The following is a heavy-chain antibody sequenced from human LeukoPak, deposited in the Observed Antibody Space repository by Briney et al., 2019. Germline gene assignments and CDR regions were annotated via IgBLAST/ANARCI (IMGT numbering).Heavy chain of an antibody. CDR1: GFTFSSYG. CDR3: TRNSGWYGLS. J-gene: IGHJ1*01. Sequence: PGGSLRLSCAASGFTFSSYGMHRVRQAPGKGLEWVAVISYDGSSQDYADSVKGRFTISRDNSNNTLFLHLNSLRGEDTAVYYCTRNSGWYGLSWGQGTLVTVSS. CDR2: ISYDGSSQ. D-gene: IGHD6-19*01. V-gene: IGHV3-30*03.